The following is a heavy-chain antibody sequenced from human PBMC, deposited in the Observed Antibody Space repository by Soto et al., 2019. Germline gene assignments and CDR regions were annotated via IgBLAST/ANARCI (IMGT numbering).Heavy chain of an antibody. J-gene: IGHJ4*02. D-gene: IGHD6-19*01. V-gene: IGHV3-30*18. CDR3: AKAHGYSSGWRADS. CDR2: VSYDGSSQ. CDR1: GFTFNKHG. Sequence: GGSLRLSCAASGFTFNKHGMHWVRQAPGKGLEWVAVVSYDGSSQYYADSVKGRFTISRDNSKNMVYLQMTTLRREDAAVYYCAKAHGYSSGWRADSWGQGTRVTVSS.